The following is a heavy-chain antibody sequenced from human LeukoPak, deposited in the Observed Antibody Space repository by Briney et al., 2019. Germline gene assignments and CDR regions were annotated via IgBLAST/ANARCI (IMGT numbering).Heavy chain of an antibody. D-gene: IGHD7-27*01. CDR2: ISSSSSYI. CDR3: AKANWVSNADAVW. V-gene: IGHV3-21*04. CDR1: GFTFSSYS. Sequence: PGGSLRLSCAASGFTFSSYSMNWVRQAPGKGLEWVSSISSSSSYIYYADSVKGRFTISRDDSRNTVYLQLNNLSVEDTAIYYCAKANWVSNADAVWWGQGTQVTVSS. J-gene: IGHJ4*02.